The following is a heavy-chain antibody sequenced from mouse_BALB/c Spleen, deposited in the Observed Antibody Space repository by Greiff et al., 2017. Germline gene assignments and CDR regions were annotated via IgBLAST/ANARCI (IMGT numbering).Heavy chain of an antibody. V-gene: IGHV3-6*02. CDR1: GYSITSGYY. J-gene: IGHJ1*01. D-gene: IGHD2-3*01. CDR2: ISYDGSN. Sequence: EVQLQQSGPGLVKPSQSLSLTCSVTGYSITSGYYWNWIRQFPGNKLEWMGYISYDGSNNYNPSLKNRISITRDTSKNQFFLKLNSVTTEDTATYYCASLDGYWYFDVWGAGTTVTVSS. CDR3: ASLDGYWYFDV.